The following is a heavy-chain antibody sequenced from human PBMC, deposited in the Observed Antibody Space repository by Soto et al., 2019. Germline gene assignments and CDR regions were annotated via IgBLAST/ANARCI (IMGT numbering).Heavy chain of an antibody. CDR1: GFTFSDYW. D-gene: IGHD3-22*01. CDR2: IKKDESKK. Sequence: EVQLVESGGGLVQPGESLRLSCAASGFTFSDYWMTWVRQAPGKGLEWVANIKKDESKKSYLDSVRGRFTISRDNARNSLYLQMDSLRAEDTALYYCARDVYPGSGLYYLDVFDMWGQGTMVTVSS. J-gene: IGHJ3*02. CDR3: ARDVYPGSGLYYLDVFDM. V-gene: IGHV3-7*05.